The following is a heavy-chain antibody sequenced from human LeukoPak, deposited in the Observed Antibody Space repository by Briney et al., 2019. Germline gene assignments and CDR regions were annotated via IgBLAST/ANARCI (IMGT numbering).Heavy chain of an antibody. D-gene: IGHD6-19*01. CDR3: AREALYSSGWYRTGLYYYGMDV. Sequence: GGSLRLSCVASDSTFSSHWMSWVRQAPGKGPEWVANIKQDGSEKYYVDSVKGRFTISRDNAKNSLYLQMNSLRAEDTAVYYCAREALYSSGWYRTGLYYYGMDVWGQGTTVTVSS. J-gene: IGHJ6*02. CDR1: DSTFSSHW. V-gene: IGHV3-7*03. CDR2: IKQDGSEK.